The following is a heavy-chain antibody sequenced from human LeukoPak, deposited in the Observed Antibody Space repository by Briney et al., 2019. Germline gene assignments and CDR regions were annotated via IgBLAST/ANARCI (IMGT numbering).Heavy chain of an antibody. V-gene: IGHV3-48*04. J-gene: IGHJ4*02. D-gene: IGHD3-22*01. Sequence: GSLRLSCAVSGFTFSSSAMHWVRQAPGKGLEWISYISSSSRTIYYADSVKGRFTISRDNAKNSLFLQMNSLRAEDTAVYYCARSNYYDSSGYPSFDNWGQGTLVTVSS. CDR2: ISSSSRTI. CDR1: GFTFSSSA. CDR3: ARSNYYDSSGYPSFDN.